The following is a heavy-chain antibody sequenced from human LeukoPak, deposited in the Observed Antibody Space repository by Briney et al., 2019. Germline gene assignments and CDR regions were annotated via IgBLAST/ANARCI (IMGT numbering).Heavy chain of an antibody. J-gene: IGHJ3*02. CDR3: AREDSSSGAFDI. V-gene: IGHV1-18*01. Sequence: ASVKVSCKASGYTFTSYDINWVRQAPGQGLEWMGWISAYYGNTNYAQKLQGRVTMTTDTSTSTAYMELRSLRSDDTAVYYCAREDSSSGAFDIWGQGTMVTVSS. CDR2: ISAYYGNT. D-gene: IGHD6-6*01. CDR1: GYTFTSYD.